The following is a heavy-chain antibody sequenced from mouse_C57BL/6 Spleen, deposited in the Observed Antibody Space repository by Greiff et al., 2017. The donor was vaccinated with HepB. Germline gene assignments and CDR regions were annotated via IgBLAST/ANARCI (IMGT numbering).Heavy chain of an antibody. CDR1: GFTFSDYG. Sequence: EVQVVESGGGLVKPGGSLKLSCAASGFTFSDYGMHWVRQAPEKGLEWVAYISSGSSTIYYADTVKGRFTISRDNAKNTLFLQMTSLRSEDTAMYYCAKEGTGAFAYWGQGTLVTVSA. D-gene: IGHD4-1*01. CDR2: ISSGSSTI. J-gene: IGHJ3*01. V-gene: IGHV5-17*01. CDR3: AKEGTGAFAY.